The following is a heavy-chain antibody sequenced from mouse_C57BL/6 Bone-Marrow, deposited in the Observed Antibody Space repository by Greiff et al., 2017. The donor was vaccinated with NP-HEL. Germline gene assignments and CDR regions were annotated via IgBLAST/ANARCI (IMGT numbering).Heavy chain of an antibody. Sequence: QVQLQQSGAELARPGASVKLSCKASGYTFTSYGISWVKQRTGQGLEWIGEIYPRSGNTYYNEKFKGKATLTADKSSSTAYMELRSLTSDDSAVYFFARRRWLLHFDYWGQGTTLTVSS. CDR1: GYTFTSYG. V-gene: IGHV1-81*01. CDR2: IYPRSGNT. D-gene: IGHD2-3*01. J-gene: IGHJ2*01. CDR3: ARRRWLLHFDY.